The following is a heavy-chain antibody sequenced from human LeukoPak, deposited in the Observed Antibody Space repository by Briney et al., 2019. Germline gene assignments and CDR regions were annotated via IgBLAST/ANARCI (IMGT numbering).Heavy chain of an antibody. CDR3: AKSRVVPAAMEGYYFDY. CDR1: GFTFSSYG. D-gene: IGHD2-2*01. Sequence: GGSLRLSCAASGFTFSSYGMNWVRQAPGKGLEWVAVISYDGSNKYYADSVKGRFTISRDNSKNTLYLQMNSLRAEDTAVYYCAKSRVVPAAMEGYYFDYWGQGTLVTVSS. V-gene: IGHV3-30*18. CDR2: ISYDGSNK. J-gene: IGHJ4*02.